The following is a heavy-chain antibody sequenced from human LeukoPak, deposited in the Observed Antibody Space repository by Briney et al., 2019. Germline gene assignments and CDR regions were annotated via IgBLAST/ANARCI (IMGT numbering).Heavy chain of an antibody. CDR1: GGSISSSSYY. V-gene: IGHV4-39*01. D-gene: IGHD2-2*01. Sequence: PSETLSLTCTVSGGSISSSSYYWGWIRQPPGTGLEWIGSIYYSGSTYYNPSLKSRVTISVHTSKNQFSLKLSSVTAADTAVYYCARFLGPAAMLGEFDPWGQGTLVTVSS. CDR3: ARFLGPAAMLGEFDP. CDR2: IYYSGST. J-gene: IGHJ5*02.